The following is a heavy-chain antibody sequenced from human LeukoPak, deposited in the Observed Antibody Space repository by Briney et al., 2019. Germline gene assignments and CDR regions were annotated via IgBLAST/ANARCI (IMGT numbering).Heavy chain of an antibody. J-gene: IGHJ4*02. CDR3: ARGTTGTRFYFDF. D-gene: IGHD1-1*01. CDR2: INLDGIRT. Sequence: PGGSLRLSCAASGFTFSSYWMHWVRQAPGKGLVWVSRINLDGIRTYYADPVKGRFAISRDNAKNILYLQMNSLTVEDTAVYYCARGTTGTRFYFDFWGQGTLVTVSS. CDR1: GFTFSSYW. V-gene: IGHV3-74*01.